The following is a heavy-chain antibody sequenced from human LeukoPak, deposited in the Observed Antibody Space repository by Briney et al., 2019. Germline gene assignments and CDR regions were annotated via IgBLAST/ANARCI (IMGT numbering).Heavy chain of an antibody. Sequence: AAPVKVSCKASGYTFTSYGISWVRQAPGQGLEWMGWISAYNGNTNYAQKLQGRVTMTTDTSTSTAYMELRSLRSDDTAVYYCARKYYYDSELDYWGQGTLVTVSS. V-gene: IGHV1-18*01. J-gene: IGHJ4*02. CDR3: ARKYYYDSELDY. CDR2: ISAYNGNT. D-gene: IGHD3-22*01. CDR1: GYTFTSYG.